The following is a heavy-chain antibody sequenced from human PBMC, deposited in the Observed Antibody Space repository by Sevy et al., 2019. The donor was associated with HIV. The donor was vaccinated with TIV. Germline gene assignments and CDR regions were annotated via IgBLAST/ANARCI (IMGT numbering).Heavy chain of an antibody. CDR2: ISSSSSTI. J-gene: IGHJ4*02. CDR3: ARDRGDSSGWYLGH. V-gene: IGHV3-48*01. CDR1: GFTFSSYS. D-gene: IGHD6-19*01. Sequence: GGSLRLSCAASGFTFSSYSMNWVRQAPGKGLEWVSYISSSSSTIYYADSVKGRFTISRDNAKNSLYLQMNSLRAEDTAVYYCARDRGDSSGWYLGHWGQGTLVTVSS.